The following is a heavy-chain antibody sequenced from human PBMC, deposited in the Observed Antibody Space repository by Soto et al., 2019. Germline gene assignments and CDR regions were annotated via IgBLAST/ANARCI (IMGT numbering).Heavy chain of an antibody. CDR2: ISYSGST. CDR3: AREGVTPSYYYYYGMDV. Sequence: PSETLSLTCAVSGGSISSGGYSWSWIRQPPGKGLEWIGYISYSGSTNYNPSLKSRVTISVDTSKNQFSLKMRSVTAADTAVYYCAREGVTPSYYYYYGMDVWGQGTTVTVSS. V-gene: IGHV4-61*08. D-gene: IGHD5-18*01. J-gene: IGHJ6*02. CDR1: GGSISSGGYS.